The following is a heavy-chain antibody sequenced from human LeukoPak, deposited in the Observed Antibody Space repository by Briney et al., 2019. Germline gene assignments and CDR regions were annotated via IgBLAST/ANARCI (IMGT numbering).Heavy chain of an antibody. CDR3: ADEYFDISNGYFAEYFQH. CDR2: ISGSGGRT. CDR1: GFTFSSDA. Sequence: PGGSLRLSCAASGFTFSSDAMSWVRQAPGRGLEWVSAISGSGGRTYYADSVKGRFTISRDNSKNTLYLQMNSLRAEDTAVYYCADEYFDISNGYFAEYFQHWGQGTLVTASS. D-gene: IGHD3-9*01. V-gene: IGHV3-23*01. J-gene: IGHJ1*01.